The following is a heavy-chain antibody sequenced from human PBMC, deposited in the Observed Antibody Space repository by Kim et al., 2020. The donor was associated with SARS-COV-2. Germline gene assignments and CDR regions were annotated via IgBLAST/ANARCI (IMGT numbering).Heavy chain of an antibody. CDR3: ARRGFGVAYYGMDV. Sequence: SPSVQGQVTISADKSISPAYLQWSSLKASDTAMYYCARRGFGVAYYGMDVWGQGTTVTVSS. V-gene: IGHV5-51*01. J-gene: IGHJ6*02. D-gene: IGHD3-10*01.